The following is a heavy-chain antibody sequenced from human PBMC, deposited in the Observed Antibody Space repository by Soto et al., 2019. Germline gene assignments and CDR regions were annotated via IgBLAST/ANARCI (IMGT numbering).Heavy chain of an antibody. CDR1: GFTVSSNY. J-gene: IGHJ4*02. V-gene: IGHV3-53*04. CDR3: AHGSGKG. Sequence: EVPLVESGGGLVQPGGSLRLSCAASGFTVSSNYMSWVRQAPGKGLEWVSVVYSGRSTYYADSVKGRFTISRHNAKNALYHQMNRLRAEDTAVYYCAHGSGKGWGQGTLVTVSS. D-gene: IGHD3-10*01. CDR2: VYSGRST.